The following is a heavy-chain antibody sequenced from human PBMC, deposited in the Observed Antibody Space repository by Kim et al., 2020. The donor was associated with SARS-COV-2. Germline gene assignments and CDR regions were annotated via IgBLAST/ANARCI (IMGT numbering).Heavy chain of an antibody. Sequence: ASVKVSCKASGYTFTSYYMHWVRQAPGQGLEWMGIINPSGGSTSYAQKFQGRVTMTRDTSTSTVYMELSSLRSEDTAVYYCAREGLFQALWFGRNDAFDIWGQGTMVTVSS. CDR1: GYTFTSYY. CDR2: INPSGGST. D-gene: IGHD3-10*01. V-gene: IGHV1-46*01. J-gene: IGHJ3*02. CDR3: AREGLFQALWFGRNDAFDI.